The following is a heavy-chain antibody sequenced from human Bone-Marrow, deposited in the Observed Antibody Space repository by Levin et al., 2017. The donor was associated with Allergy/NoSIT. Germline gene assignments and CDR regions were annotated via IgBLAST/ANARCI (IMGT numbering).Heavy chain of an antibody. V-gene: IGHV5-51*01. CDR3: ARSPPYYDIFTGHYGDS. D-gene: IGHD3-9*01. Sequence: GASVKVSCKGSGYSFTNYWIGWVRQMPGKGLEWMGIIYPGDSETKYSPSFQGQVTISADRSISTAYLQWSSLKASDTAMYYCARSPPYYDIFTGHYGDSWGQGTLVTVSS. J-gene: IGHJ4*02. CDR1: GYSFTNYW. CDR2: IYPGDSET.